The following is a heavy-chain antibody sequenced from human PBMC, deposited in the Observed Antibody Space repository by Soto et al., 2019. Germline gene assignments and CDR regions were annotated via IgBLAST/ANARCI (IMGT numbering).Heavy chain of an antibody. CDR2: IIPTFGTA. CDR1: GGTFSSYA. Sequence: EASVKVSCKASGGTFSSYAISWVRQAPGQGLEWMGGIIPTFGTANYAQKFQGRVTITADKSTSTAYMELSSLRSEDTAVYYCATSPVPVPVVVPAAMSGWFDPWGQGTLVTVSS. V-gene: IGHV1-69*06. D-gene: IGHD2-2*01. J-gene: IGHJ5*02. CDR3: ATSPVPVPVVVPAAMSGWFDP.